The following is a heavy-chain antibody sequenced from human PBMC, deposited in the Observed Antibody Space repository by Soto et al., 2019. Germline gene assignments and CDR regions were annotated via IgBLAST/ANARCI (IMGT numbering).Heavy chain of an antibody. V-gene: IGHV3-23*01. D-gene: IGHD6-13*01. CDR2: MTDDGGST. Sequence: TGGSLRLSCTASGFSFSSYVMAWVRQAPGKGLEWVSAMTDDGGSTYYPDSVKGRFTISRDNSAKTLYLQMGSLRADDTAVYYCAKASGSSWPYYFDSWGQGTLVTVSS. J-gene: IGHJ4*02. CDR3: AKASGSSWPYYFDS. CDR1: GFSFSSYV.